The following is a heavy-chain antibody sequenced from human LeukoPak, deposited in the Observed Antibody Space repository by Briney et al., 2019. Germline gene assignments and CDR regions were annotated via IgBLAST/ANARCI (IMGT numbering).Heavy chain of an antibody. Sequence: GGSLRLSCAASGFTFSSYGMHWVRQSPGKGLEWVAVIWYDGSNKYYADSVKGRFTISRDNSKNTVYLQMNSLRAEDTAVYYCARLLWNYVWGSYRPNADYGMDVWGQGTTVTVSS. CDR3: ARLLWNYVWGSYRPNADYGMDV. D-gene: IGHD3-16*02. CDR2: IWYDGSNK. V-gene: IGHV3-33*01. CDR1: GFTFSSYG. J-gene: IGHJ6*02.